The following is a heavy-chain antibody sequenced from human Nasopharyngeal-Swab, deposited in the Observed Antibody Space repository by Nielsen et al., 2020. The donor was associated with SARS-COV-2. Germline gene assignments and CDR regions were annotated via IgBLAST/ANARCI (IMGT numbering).Heavy chain of an antibody. D-gene: IGHD5-12*01. CDR3: ARGGYFYHGAFDI. Sequence: GGSLRLSCAATGFTFGAYWMPWVRQTSGKGLVGVSRLEGDGSSTYYADSVSGRFTISRDNARNTLYLQMNSLRVDDTAVYYCARGGYFYHGAFDIWSQGTMVTVSS. V-gene: IGHV3-74*01. J-gene: IGHJ3*02. CDR2: LEGDGSST. CDR1: GFTFGAYW.